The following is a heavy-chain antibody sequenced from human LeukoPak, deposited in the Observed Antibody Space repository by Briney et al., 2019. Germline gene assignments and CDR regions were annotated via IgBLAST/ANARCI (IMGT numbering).Heavy chain of an antibody. J-gene: IGHJ3*02. Sequence: PGGSLRLSCAASGFTFSDYYMSWIRQAPGKGLEWVSYISSSGSTIYYADSVKGRFTISGDNAKNSLYLQMNSLRAEDTAVYYCARVEFVVVVAAGDAFDNWGQGTMVTVSS. V-gene: IGHV3-11*01. CDR3: ARVEFVVVVAAGDAFDN. D-gene: IGHD2-15*01. CDR1: GFTFSDYY. CDR2: ISSSGSTI.